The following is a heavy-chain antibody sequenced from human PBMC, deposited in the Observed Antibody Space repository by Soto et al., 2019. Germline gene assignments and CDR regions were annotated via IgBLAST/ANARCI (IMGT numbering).Heavy chain of an antibody. V-gene: IGHV4-59*01. Sequence: PSETLSLTCTVSGGSISSYYWSWIRQPPGKGLEWIGYIYYSGSTNYNPSLKSRVTISVDTSKNQFSLKLSSVTAADTAVYYCARELIIAAAGTPLILHYYGMDVWGQGTTVTVSS. J-gene: IGHJ6*02. CDR3: ARELIIAAAGTPLILHYYGMDV. D-gene: IGHD6-13*01. CDR2: IYYSGST. CDR1: GGSISSYY.